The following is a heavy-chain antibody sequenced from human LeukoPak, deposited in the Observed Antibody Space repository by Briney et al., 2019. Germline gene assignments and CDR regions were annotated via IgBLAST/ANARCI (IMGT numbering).Heavy chain of an antibody. D-gene: IGHD2-8*01. J-gene: IGHJ3*01. CDR2: ISSSGDRT. CDR1: GFSLSSHA. Sequence: GGSLRLSCAASGFSLSSHAMSWVRQAPGKGLEWVSSISSSGDRTYYADSVKGRFTISRDNSKNTVFLQMNSLSRDDTAVYYCARRGGSNGWGAFDVWGQGTTITVSS. V-gene: IGHV3-23*01. CDR3: ARRGGSNGWGAFDV.